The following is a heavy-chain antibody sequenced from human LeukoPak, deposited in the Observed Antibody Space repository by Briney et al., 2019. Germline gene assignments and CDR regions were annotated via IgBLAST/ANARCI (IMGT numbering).Heavy chain of an antibody. D-gene: IGHD3-9*01. CDR3: ARLGENGLLTGYFYP. J-gene: IGHJ5*02. CDR1: GYIFTSYY. CDR2: INPDSGGT. V-gene: IGHV1-2*02. Sequence: GASVKVSCKASGYIFTSYYVHWVRQAPGQGLEWMGRINPDSGGTDYAQKFQGRVTMTRDTSITTAYMDLDRLRSDDTAVYYCARLGENGLLTGYFYPWGQGTMVTVSS.